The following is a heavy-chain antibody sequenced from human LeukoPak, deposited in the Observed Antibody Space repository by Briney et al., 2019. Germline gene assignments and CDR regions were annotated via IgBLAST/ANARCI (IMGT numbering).Heavy chain of an antibody. J-gene: IGHJ6*03. CDR3: AKDATAVVGTVYMDV. CDR2: IQYDRTNE. D-gene: IGHD6-13*01. Sequence: GGSLRLSCAASAFTFSSYGMHWVRQAPGKGLEWVAYIQYDRTNEQYAHSVKGRFRISRDNSNNILYLQMNSLRTEDTAVYYCAKDATAVVGTVYMDVWGKGTTVTISS. CDR1: AFTFSSYG. V-gene: IGHV3-30*02.